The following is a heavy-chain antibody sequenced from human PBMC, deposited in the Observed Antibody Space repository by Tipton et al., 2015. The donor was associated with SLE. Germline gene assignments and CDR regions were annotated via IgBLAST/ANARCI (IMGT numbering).Heavy chain of an antibody. V-gene: IGHV4-34*01. CDR2: INHSAST. D-gene: IGHD3-10*01. J-gene: IGHJ4*02. CDR1: GDSISSYH. CDR3: ARRGDDYGSGSYYNHYFDY. Sequence: LRLSCTVSGDSISSYHWSWIRQPPGKGLEWIGEINHSASTTYNPSLKSRVTISIDTSQNQFSLRLSSVTAADTAVYYCARRGDDYGSGSYYNHYFDYWGQGILVTVSS.